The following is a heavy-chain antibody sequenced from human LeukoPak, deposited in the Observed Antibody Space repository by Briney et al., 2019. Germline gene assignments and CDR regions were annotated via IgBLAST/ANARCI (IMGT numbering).Heavy chain of an antibody. CDR1: GGTFSSYA. V-gene: IGHV1-69*13. CDR3: ARDIVVVAATRYYGMDV. D-gene: IGHD2-15*01. Sequence: SVKVSCKASGGTFSSYAISWVRQAPGQGLEWMGGIIPIFGTANYAQKFQGRVTITADESTSTAYMELSSLRSEDTAVYYCARDIVVVAATRYYGMDVWGQGTTVTVSS. CDR2: IIPIFGTA. J-gene: IGHJ6*02.